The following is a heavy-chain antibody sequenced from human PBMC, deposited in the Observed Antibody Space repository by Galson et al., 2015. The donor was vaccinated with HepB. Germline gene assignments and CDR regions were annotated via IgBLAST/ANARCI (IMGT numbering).Heavy chain of an antibody. Sequence: SLRLSCAASGFNFSDYYMSWIRQTPGKGLEWVSYIRGRSRHTNYADSVKGRFTLSRDNAKSSLYLQMNSLRAEDTAVYYCARVKMDYFGSGSYPRSFYYNYGMDVWGLGTTVTVSS. J-gene: IGHJ6*02. CDR2: IRGRSRHT. CDR1: GFNFSDYY. D-gene: IGHD3-10*01. CDR3: ARVKMDYFGSGSYPRSFYYNYGMDV. V-gene: IGHV3-11*05.